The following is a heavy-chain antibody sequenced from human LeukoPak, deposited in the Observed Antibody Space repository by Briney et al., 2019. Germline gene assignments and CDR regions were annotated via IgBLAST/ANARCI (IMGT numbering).Heavy chain of an antibody. J-gene: IGHJ4*02. V-gene: IGHV3-7*01. Sequence: GGSLRLSCAASGFTFSSYWMNWVRQAPGKGLEWVANIKQDGSETYYVDSVKGRFTISRDNAKSSVYLQMNSLRVEDTAVYFCARDPLYGGVDLDHWGQGTLVTVSS. CDR1: GFTFSSYW. D-gene: IGHD4-23*01. CDR2: IKQDGSET. CDR3: ARDPLYGGVDLDH.